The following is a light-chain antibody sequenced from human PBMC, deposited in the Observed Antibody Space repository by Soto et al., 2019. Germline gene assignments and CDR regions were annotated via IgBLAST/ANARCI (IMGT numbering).Light chain of an antibody. J-gene: IGKJ4*01. Sequence: DIQMTQSPSSLSSSVGDKVTITCRASQNVASYLNWYQQKLGTAPKVLIYATSTLKTGVPSRFSGSGSGTEFIPTSTRLQAEDFANYCLQHTYNPPLTFGGGTKVEIK. V-gene: IGKV1-39*01. CDR1: QNVASY. CDR2: ATS. CDR3: QHTYNPPLT.